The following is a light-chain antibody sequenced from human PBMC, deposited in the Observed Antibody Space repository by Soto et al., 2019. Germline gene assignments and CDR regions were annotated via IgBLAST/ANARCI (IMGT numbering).Light chain of an antibody. CDR3: GSWDASLSAGV. CDR1: SSNIESNP. Sequence: QFVLTQPPSVSAAPGQKVTISCSGSSSNIESNPVSWYRHLPGTVPKLLIYNDDKRPSGIPDRFSGSKSGTSATLGITGLQTGDEADYYCGSWDASLSAGVFGGGTKVTVL. J-gene: IGLJ2*01. CDR2: NDD. V-gene: IGLV1-51*01.